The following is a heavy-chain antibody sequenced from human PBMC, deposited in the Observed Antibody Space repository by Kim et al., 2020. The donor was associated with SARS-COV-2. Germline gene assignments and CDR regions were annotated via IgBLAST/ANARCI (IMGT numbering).Heavy chain of an antibody. V-gene: IGHV3-48*02. D-gene: IGHD6-13*01. Sequence: GGSLRLSCAASGFTFSSYSMNWVRQAPGKGLEWVSYISSSSSTIYYADSVKGRFTISRDNAKNSLYLQMNSLRDEDTAVYYCAGAEVSSSWHAESDSFDYWGQGTLVTVSS. CDR2: ISSSSSTI. CDR3: AGAEVSSSWHAESDSFDY. J-gene: IGHJ4*02. CDR1: GFTFSSYS.